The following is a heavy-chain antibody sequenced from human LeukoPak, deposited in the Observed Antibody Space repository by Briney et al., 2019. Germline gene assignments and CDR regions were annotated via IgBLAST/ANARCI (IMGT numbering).Heavy chain of an antibody. Sequence: PSETLSLTCAVYGGSFSPYYWSWIRQPPGKGLEWIGEINHSGSTNYNPSLKSRVTISVDTSKNQFSLKLSSVTAADTAVYYCARRKVFGGSYGSNWFDPWGQGTLVTVSS. D-gene: IGHD1-26*01. CDR3: ARRKVFGGSYGSNWFDP. CDR2: INHSGST. CDR1: GGSFSPYY. V-gene: IGHV4-34*01. J-gene: IGHJ5*02.